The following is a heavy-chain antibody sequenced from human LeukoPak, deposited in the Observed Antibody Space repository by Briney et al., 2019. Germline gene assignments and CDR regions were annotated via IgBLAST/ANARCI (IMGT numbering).Heavy chain of an antibody. CDR3: ARAVLLGYGDYDNWFDP. J-gene: IGHJ5*02. V-gene: IGHV1-2*04. D-gene: IGHD4-17*01. Sequence: ASVKVSCKASGYTFTGYYMHWVRQAPGQGLEWMGWINPNSGGTNYAQKFQGWVTMTRDTSISTAYMELSRLRSDDTAVYYCARAVLLGYGDYDNWFDPWGQGTLVTVSS. CDR2: INPNSGGT. CDR1: GYTFTGYY.